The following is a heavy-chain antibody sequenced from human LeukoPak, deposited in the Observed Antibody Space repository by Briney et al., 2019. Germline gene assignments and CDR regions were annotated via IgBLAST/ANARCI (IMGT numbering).Heavy chain of an antibody. V-gene: IGHV3-23*01. CDR3: AKPIQLWKVMYYFDY. CDR2: ISGSGGST. J-gene: IGHJ4*02. Sequence: PGGSLRLSCAASGFTFSSYAMSWVRQAPGKGLEWVSAISGSGGSTYYADSVKGRFTISRDNSKNTLYLQMNSLRAEDTAVYYCAKPIQLWKVMYYFDYWGQGTLVTVSS. CDR1: GFTFSSYA. D-gene: IGHD5-18*01.